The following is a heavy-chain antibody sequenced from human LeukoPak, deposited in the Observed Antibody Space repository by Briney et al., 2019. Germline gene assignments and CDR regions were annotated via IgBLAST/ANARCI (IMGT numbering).Heavy chain of an antibody. J-gene: IGHJ4*02. D-gene: IGHD6-19*01. V-gene: IGHV4-38-2*01. CDR3: ARRSIAVAGKRYDY. Sequence: PSETLSLTCAVSGYSIRSSYYWGWIRQPPGKGLEWIGSIYYSGSTYYNPSLKSRVTISVDTSKNQFSLKLSSVTAADTAVYYCARRSIAVAGKRYDYWGQGTLVTVSS. CDR2: IYYSGST. CDR1: GYSIRSSYY.